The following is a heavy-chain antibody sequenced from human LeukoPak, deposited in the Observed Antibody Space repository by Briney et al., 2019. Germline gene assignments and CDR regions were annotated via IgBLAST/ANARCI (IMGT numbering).Heavy chain of an antibody. CDR2: TIPTFVPT. Sequence: SVKVSCKASVGTFTTYAISCVPQAPGQGLEWMGGTIPTFVPTNYAQKFRGRVTITADESTGTVYMELSSLRSEDTAVYYCAREDCSGGSCCSGCEYWGQGTLVTVSS. CDR3: AREDCSGGSCCSGCEY. CDR1: VGTFTTYA. J-gene: IGHJ4*02. V-gene: IGHV1-69*01. D-gene: IGHD2-15*01.